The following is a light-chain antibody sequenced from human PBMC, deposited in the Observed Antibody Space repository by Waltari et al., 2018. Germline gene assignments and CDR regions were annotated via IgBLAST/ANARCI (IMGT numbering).Light chain of an antibody. Sequence: DIVMTQSPDSLAVSLCEMATINCKSSQGILDGSNNRNSLAWYQQKPGQSPNLLIYWASTRESGVPDRFSGSGSGTDFSLTISSLQAEDVAVYYCQQYYRVPLTFGGGTKIEIK. CDR1: QGILDGSNNRNS. J-gene: IGKJ4*01. CDR3: QQYYRVPLT. V-gene: IGKV4-1*01. CDR2: WAS.